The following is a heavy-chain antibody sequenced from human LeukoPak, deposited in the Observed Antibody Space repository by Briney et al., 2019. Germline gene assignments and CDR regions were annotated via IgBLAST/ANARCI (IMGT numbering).Heavy chain of an antibody. D-gene: IGHD5-24*01. CDR2: INPSGGST. CDR3: ARRSGDGYNLFDY. J-gene: IGHJ4*02. CDR1: GYIFTDYY. V-gene: IGHV1-46*01. Sequence: ASVKVSCKASGYIFTDYYMHWVRQAPGQGLEWMGLINPSGGSTSYAQKFQGRVTMTRDTSTSTVYMELSSLRSEDTAVYYCARRSGDGYNLFDYWGQGTLVTVSS.